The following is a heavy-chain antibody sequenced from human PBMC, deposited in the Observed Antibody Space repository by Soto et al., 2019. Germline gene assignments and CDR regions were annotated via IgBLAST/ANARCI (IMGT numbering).Heavy chain of an antibody. Sequence: EVQLLESGGGLVQPGGSLRLSCAASGFTFSSYAMSWVRQAPGKGLEWVSAISGSGGSTYYADSVKGRFTISRDNSKNTLYLHMNSLRAEDTAVYYCAKDPRLWFGEGGYFDLWGRGTLVTVSS. CDR3: AKDPRLWFGEGGYFDL. CDR1: GFTFSSYA. D-gene: IGHD3-10*01. V-gene: IGHV3-23*01. J-gene: IGHJ2*01. CDR2: ISGSGGST.